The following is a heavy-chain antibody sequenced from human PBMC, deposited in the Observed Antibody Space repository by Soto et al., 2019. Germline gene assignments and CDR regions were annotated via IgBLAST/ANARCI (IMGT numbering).Heavy chain of an antibody. CDR3: AREETNCSPQRFYGMDV. D-gene: IGHD1-1*01. J-gene: IGHJ6*02. V-gene: IGHV4-31*03. Sequence: QVQLQESGPGLVKPSQTLSLTCTVSGGSISSGGYYWNWIRQHPGKGLEWIGNIYYSGSTYYNPSLESRITMSVDTSKNQFSLKLSSVTAADTAVYYCAREETNCSPQRFYGMDVWGQGTTVTVSS. CDR1: GGSISSGGYY. CDR2: IYYSGST.